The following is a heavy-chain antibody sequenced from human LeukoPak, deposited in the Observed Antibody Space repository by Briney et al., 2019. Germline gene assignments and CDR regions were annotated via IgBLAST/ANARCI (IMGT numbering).Heavy chain of an antibody. CDR2: INHSGST. Sequence: SETLSLTCAVYGGSFSGYYWSWIRQPPGKGLEWTAEINHSGSTNYNPSLKSRVTISVDTSKNQFSLKLSSVTAADTAVYYCARGLPYYYDSSGYTYWGQGTLVTVSS. D-gene: IGHD3-22*01. CDR1: GGSFSGYY. V-gene: IGHV4-34*01. J-gene: IGHJ4*02. CDR3: ARGLPYYYDSSGYTY.